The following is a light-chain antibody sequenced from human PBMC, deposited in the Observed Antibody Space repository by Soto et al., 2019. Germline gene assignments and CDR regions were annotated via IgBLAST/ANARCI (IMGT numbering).Light chain of an antibody. V-gene: IGKV1-5*01. CDR2: DAS. CDR3: QQYNSDYT. J-gene: IGKJ2*01. CDR1: QYMTNW. Sequence: DIQMTQSPSTLSASVGDRVTITCRASQYMTNWLAWYQQKPGKAPKLLIYDASTLESGVPSRFSGSGSGTEFTLTISSLQPDDFATYYCQQYNSDYTFGQGTKVDIK.